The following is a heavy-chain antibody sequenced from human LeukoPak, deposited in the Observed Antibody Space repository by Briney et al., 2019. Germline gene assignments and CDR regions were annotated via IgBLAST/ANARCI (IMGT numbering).Heavy chain of an antibody. CDR3: AKESPQFDY. V-gene: IGHV3-23*01. J-gene: IGHJ4*02. CDR2: ISGSGGST. Sequence: GGSLRLSCAASGFTFSSYAMSGVRQDAGEGLEWVSVISGSGGSTYYADSVKGRFTISRDNSKNTLYLQMSSLRAEDTAVYYCAKESPQFDYWGQGALVTVSS. CDR1: GFTFSSYA.